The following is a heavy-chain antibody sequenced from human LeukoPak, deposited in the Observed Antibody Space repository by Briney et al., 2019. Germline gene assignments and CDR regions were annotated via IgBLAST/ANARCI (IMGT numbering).Heavy chain of an antibody. CDR3: ARRDILTGYYLDY. J-gene: IGHJ4*02. CDR1: GGSFSGYY. V-gene: IGHV4-34*01. Sequence: SETLSLTCAVYGGSFSGYYWSWIRHPPGKGLEWIGEINHSGSTNYNPSLKSRVTISVDTSKNQFSLKLSSVTAADTAVYYCARRDILTGYYLDYWGQGTLVTVSS. CDR2: INHSGST. D-gene: IGHD3-9*01.